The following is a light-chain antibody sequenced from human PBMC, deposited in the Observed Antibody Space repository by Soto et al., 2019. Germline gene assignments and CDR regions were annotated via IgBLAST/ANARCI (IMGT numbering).Light chain of an antibody. CDR2: GAS. CDR3: QQYGSSPQT. Sequence: EIVMTQSPATLSVSPGERATLSCRASQSVSSNYLAWYQQTPGQAPRLLIYGASSRATGIPDRFSGSASGTDFTLTISRLEPEDFAVYYCQQYGSSPQTFGQGTKVDIK. J-gene: IGKJ1*01. CDR1: QSVSSNY. V-gene: IGKV3-20*01.